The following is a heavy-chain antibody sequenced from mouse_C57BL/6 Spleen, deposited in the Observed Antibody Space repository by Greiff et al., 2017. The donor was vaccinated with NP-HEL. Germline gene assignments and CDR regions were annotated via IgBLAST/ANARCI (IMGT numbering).Heavy chain of an antibody. Sequence: EVQGVESGGGLVQPGESLKLSCESTEYEFPSHDMSWVRKTPEKRLELVAAINSDGGSTYYPDTMERRFIISRDNTKKTLYLQMSSLRSEDTALYYCARRGGRGYWYFDVWGTGTTVTVSS. CDR3: ARRGGRGYWYFDV. D-gene: IGHD3-3*01. V-gene: IGHV5-2*01. CDR2: INSDGGST. CDR1: EYEFPSHD. J-gene: IGHJ1*03.